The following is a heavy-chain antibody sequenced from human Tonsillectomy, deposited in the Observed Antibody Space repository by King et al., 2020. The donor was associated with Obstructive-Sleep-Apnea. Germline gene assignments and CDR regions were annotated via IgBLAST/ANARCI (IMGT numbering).Heavy chain of an antibody. CDR1: GFSFSSYA. V-gene: IGHV3-23*04. Sequence: VQLVESGGGLVQPGGSLRLSCAASGFSFSSYAMSWVRQAPGKGLEWVSAISGSGGSTYYADSVKGRFTISRDNSKNTLYLQMNSLSAEDTAVYYCSKGSTIFGVAVYYFDYWGQGTLVTVSS. CDR3: SKGSTIFGVAVYYFDY. D-gene: IGHD3-3*01. J-gene: IGHJ4*02. CDR2: ISGSGGST.